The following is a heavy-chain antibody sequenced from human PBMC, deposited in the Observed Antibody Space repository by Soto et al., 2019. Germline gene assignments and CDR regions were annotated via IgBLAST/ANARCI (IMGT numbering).Heavy chain of an antibody. V-gene: IGHV3-33*01. CDR2: IWYDGSNK. J-gene: IGHJ4*02. CDR1: GFTFSSYG. Sequence: QVQLVESGGGVVEPGRSLRLSCAASGFTFSSYGMHWVRQGPGKGLEWVAVIWYDGSNKYYADSVKGRLTITRDNSKNTLYLQMKSLRAEDTAVYYCWGQGGWGQGTLVTVSS. D-gene: IGHD7-27*01. CDR3: WGQGG.